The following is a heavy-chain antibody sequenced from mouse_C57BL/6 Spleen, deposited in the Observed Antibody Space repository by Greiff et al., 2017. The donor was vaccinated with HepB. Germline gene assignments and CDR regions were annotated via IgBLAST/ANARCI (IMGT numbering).Heavy chain of an antibody. V-gene: IGHV5-4*01. CDR3: ARDNSSLYYFDY. D-gene: IGHD1-1*01. CDR1: GFTFSSYA. Sequence: DVKLVESGGGLVKPGGSLKLSCAASGFTFSSYAMSWVRQTPEKRLEWVATISDGGSYTYYPDNVKGRFTISRDNAKNNLYLQMSHLKSEDTAMYYCARDNSSLYYFDYWGQGTTLTVSS. J-gene: IGHJ2*01. CDR2: ISDGGSYT.